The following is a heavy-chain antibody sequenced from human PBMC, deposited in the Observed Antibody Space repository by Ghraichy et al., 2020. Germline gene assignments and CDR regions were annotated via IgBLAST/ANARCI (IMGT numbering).Heavy chain of an antibody. D-gene: IGHD6-6*01. CDR3: TTGHEYSSSSYYYGMDV. V-gene: IGHV3-15*01. CDR2: IKSKTDGGTT. J-gene: IGHJ6*02. CDR1: GFTFSNAW. Sequence: GGSLRLSCAASGFTFSNAWMSWVRQAPGKGLEWVGRIKSKTDGGTTDYAAPVKGRFTISRDDSKNTLYLQMNSLKTEDTAVYYCTTGHEYSSSSYYYGMDVWGQGTTVTVSS.